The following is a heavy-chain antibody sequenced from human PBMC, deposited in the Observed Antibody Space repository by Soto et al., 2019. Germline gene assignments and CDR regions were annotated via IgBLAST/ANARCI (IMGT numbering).Heavy chain of an antibody. V-gene: IGHV3-23*01. J-gene: IGHJ4*02. CDR3: PKGSAHASPYYFDY. CDR2: ITGSGGST. Sequence: GGSLRLSCEASGFTFSNYAMSWVRQAPGKGLEWMSAITGSGGSTYHGDSVKGRLPISRDNSKNSLYLQMNSLRAEDTAIYYWPKGSAHASPYYFDYWGRGTLVTVSS. CDR1: GFTFSNYA.